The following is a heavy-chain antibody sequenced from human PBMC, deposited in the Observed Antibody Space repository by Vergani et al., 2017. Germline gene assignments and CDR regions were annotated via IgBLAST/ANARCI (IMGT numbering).Heavy chain of an antibody. CDR1: GFTFSSYA. CDR2: ISGRGGRT. J-gene: IGHJ3*02. D-gene: IGHD1-26*01. V-gene: IGHV3-23*01. CDR3: AKSGIGIVGVPLDAFGI. Sequence: EVQLLESGGGLVQPGGSLRLSCVASGFTFSSYAMSWVRQAPGKGLEWVSAISGRGGRTYYADSVKGRFTISRDNSKTTLSLQMNSLSAEDTAVYYCAKSGIGIVGVPLDAFGIWGRGTMVTVSS.